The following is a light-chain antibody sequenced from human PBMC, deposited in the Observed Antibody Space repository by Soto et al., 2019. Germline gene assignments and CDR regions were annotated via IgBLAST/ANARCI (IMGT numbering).Light chain of an antibody. CDR1: QNINKW. CDR2: DAS. CDR3: QQYETYPYT. V-gene: IGKV1-5*01. Sequence: DIQMTQSPSTLSASVGDRVTITCRASQNINKWLAWYQQKPGKAPRLLIYDASGLESGVPSGFSGSGSGTEFTLTISSLQPDDFATYYCQQYETYPYTFGQGTKLEIK. J-gene: IGKJ2*01.